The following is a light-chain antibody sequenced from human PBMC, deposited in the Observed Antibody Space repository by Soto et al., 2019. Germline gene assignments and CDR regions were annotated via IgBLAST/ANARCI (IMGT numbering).Light chain of an antibody. CDR2: GAS. Sequence: EIVLTQSPGTLSLSPGERATLSCRALHSVSSSYLAWYQQKPGQAPRLLIYGASSRATGIPDRFSGSGSGTDFTLTISRLEPEDCAVYYCQQYCSSPPITFGQGTRLDIK. V-gene: IGKV3-20*01. CDR3: QQYCSSPPIT. J-gene: IGKJ5*01. CDR1: HSVSSSY.